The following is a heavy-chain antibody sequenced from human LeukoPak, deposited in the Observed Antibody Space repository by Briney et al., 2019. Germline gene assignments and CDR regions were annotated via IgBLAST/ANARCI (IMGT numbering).Heavy chain of an antibody. V-gene: IGHV4-59*01. J-gene: IGHJ4*02. Sequence: PSETLSLTCTVSGGSISSYYWSRIRQPPGKGLEWIGYIYYSGSTNYNPSLKSRVTISVDTSKNQFSLKLSSVTAADTAVYYCARDFGELYFDYWGQGTLVTVSS. D-gene: IGHD3-10*01. CDR2: IYYSGST. CDR1: GGSISSYY. CDR3: ARDFGELYFDY.